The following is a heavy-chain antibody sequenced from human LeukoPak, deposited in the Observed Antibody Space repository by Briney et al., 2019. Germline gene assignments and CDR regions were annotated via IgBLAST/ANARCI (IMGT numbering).Heavy chain of an antibody. D-gene: IGHD1-26*01. CDR1: GFTFSSYG. CDR2: IRGNSGDP. Sequence: GGSLGLSCAASGFTFSSYGMTWVRQAPGKGLEWVSSIRGNSGDPYYADSVKGRFTISRDNSKNTLYLQMNSLTAEDTAVYYCAKDGGSYRYFDYWGQGTLVSVSS. V-gene: IGHV3-23*01. J-gene: IGHJ4*02. CDR3: AKDGGSYRYFDY.